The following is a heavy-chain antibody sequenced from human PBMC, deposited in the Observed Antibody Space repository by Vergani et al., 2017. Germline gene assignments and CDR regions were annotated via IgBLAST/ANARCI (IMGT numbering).Heavy chain of an antibody. D-gene: IGHD6-13*01. CDR2: FYTGGGT. CDR1: GGSISSGSYY. CDR3: ARDPLYSTTWPFLLLDMDV. Sequence: QVQLQESGPGLVRPSQTLSLTCTVSGGSISSGSYYWSWIRQPAGKGLEWIGPFYTGGGTSYNPSLKSRVTISVDTSKNQFSLQLSSVTAADTAVYYCARDPLYSTTWPFLLLDMDVWGQGTTVTVSS. V-gene: IGHV4-61*02. J-gene: IGHJ6*02.